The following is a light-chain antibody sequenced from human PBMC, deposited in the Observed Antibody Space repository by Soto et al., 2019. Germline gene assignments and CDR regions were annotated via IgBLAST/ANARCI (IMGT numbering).Light chain of an antibody. CDR2: GAS. CDR3: QQYSNWPSWT. V-gene: IGKV3-15*01. J-gene: IGKJ1*01. Sequence: EKVMTQSPATLSMSPGERATLSCRASQSVSNFLAWYQQKPGQAPRLLIYGASTRATGVPARFSGSGSGTEFTLTISSLPSEDFAVYYCQQYSNWPSWTFGQGTKVEV. CDR1: QSVSNF.